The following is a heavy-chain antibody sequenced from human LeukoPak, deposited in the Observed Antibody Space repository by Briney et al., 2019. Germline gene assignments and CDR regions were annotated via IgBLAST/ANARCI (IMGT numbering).Heavy chain of an antibody. V-gene: IGHV3-30-3*01. CDR3: ARSMRGYAILTGYFDY. D-gene: IGHD3-9*01. CDR1: GFTLSSYA. CDR2: ISEDGTNK. J-gene: IGHJ4*02. Sequence: GGSLRLSCAASGFTLSSYAMQWVRQAPAKGPEWVSGISEDGTNKYHADSVKGRFTISRDNSKNTLHLQMDSLRPEDTAVYYCARSMRGYAILTGYFDYWGQGTLVTVSS.